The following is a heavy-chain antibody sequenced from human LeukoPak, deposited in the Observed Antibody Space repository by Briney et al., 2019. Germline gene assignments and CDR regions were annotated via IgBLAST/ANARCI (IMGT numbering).Heavy chain of an antibody. J-gene: IGHJ4*02. CDR3: ARLRVAMVRGVPYFDS. Sequence: SETLSLTCAVYGGSFSGYYWSWIRQPPGKGLEWIGMISDSGKTYFNPSLKSRVTISADTSKNQFSLRQTSLTAADTAVYYCARLRVAMVRGVPYFDSWGQGALVTVSS. V-gene: IGHV4-34*01. CDR1: GGSFSGYY. CDR2: ISDSGKT. D-gene: IGHD3-10*01.